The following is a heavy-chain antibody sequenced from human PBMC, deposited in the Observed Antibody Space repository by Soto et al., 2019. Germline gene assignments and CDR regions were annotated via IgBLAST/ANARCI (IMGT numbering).Heavy chain of an antibody. V-gene: IGHV1-69*13. CDR2: IIPIFGTA. D-gene: IGHD6-19*01. Sequence: SVKVSCKASGGPFISYAIIWVRQAPGQGLEWMGGIIPIFGTANYAQKFQGRVTITADESTSTAYMELSSLRSEDTAVYYCARVKHVGEVAGYYGMDVWGQGTTVTVSS. CDR3: ARVKHVGEVAGYYGMDV. J-gene: IGHJ6*02. CDR1: GGPFISYA.